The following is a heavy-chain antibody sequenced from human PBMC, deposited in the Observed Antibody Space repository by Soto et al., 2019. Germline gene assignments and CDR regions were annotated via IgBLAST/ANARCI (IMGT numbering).Heavy chain of an antibody. D-gene: IGHD1-1*01. J-gene: IGHJ4*02. CDR2: IYHSGST. Sequence: PSETLSLTRAVPCNSINRDYYLGWIRHPPGKGLEWIESIYHSGSTYYNPTLKSRVTISVDTSKNRFALKMSSVTAADTAVYYCARLRQLGELDYWGQGTLVTVSS. CDR1: CNSINRDYY. CDR3: ARLRQLGELDY. V-gene: IGHV4-38-2*01.